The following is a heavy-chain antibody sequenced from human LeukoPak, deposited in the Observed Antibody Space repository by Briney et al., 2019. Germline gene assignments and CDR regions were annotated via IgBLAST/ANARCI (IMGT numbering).Heavy chain of an antibody. CDR1: GFTFSSYG. D-gene: IGHD2-15*01. Sequence: PGGSLRLSCAASGFTFSSYGMHWVRQAPGKGLEWVAVIWYDGSNKYYADSVKGRFTISRDNSKNTLYLQMNSLRAEDTAVYYCAKKMGLGSCSGDSCYSADFWGQGTLVTVSS. CDR3: AKKMGLGSCSGDSCYSADF. J-gene: IGHJ4*02. CDR2: IWYDGSNK. V-gene: IGHV3-33*06.